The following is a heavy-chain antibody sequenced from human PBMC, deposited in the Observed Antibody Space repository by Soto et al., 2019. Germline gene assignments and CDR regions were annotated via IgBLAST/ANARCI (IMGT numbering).Heavy chain of an antibody. CDR2: IFYTGIT. CDR3: ARGGYDFSGVNFDEGFDF. Sequence: SETLSLTCTVSGGSLSSHFWAWIRQPPGKGLEWVGYIFYTGITNYNPSLQSRVSISVDTSKERLSLTLNSVTAADTAVYYCARGGYDFSGVNFDEGFDFWGQGIPVTVSS. V-gene: IGHV4-59*11. D-gene: IGHD3-22*01. J-gene: IGHJ3*01. CDR1: GGSLSSHF.